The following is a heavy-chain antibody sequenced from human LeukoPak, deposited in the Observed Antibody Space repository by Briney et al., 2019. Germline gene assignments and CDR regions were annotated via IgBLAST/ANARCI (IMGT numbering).Heavy chain of an antibody. V-gene: IGHV1-8*01. CDR3: ARAVGRYGSGSYYPLFDY. Sequence: GASVKVSCKASGYTFTSYDINWVRQATGQGLEWMGWMNPNSGNTGYAQKFQGRVTMTRNTSISTAYMELSSLRSEDTAVYYCARAVGRYGSGSYYPLFDYWGQGTLVTVSS. J-gene: IGHJ4*02. CDR2: MNPNSGNT. D-gene: IGHD3-10*01. CDR1: GYTFTSYD.